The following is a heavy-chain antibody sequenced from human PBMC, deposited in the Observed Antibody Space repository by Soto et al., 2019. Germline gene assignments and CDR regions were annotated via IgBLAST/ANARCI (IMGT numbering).Heavy chain of an antibody. D-gene: IGHD6-19*01. Sequence: SETLSLTCAVYGGSFSGYYWSWIRQPPGKGLEWIGEINHSGSTNYNPSLKSRVTISVDTSKNQFSLKLGSVTAADTAVYYFARGPGEVAVAGTGAWNWFDPWGQGTLVTVSS. J-gene: IGHJ5*02. V-gene: IGHV4-34*01. CDR2: INHSGST. CDR3: ARGPGEVAVAGTGAWNWFDP. CDR1: GGSFSGYY.